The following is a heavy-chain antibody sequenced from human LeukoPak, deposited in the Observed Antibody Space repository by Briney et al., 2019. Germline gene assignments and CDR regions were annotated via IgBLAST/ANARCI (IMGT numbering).Heavy chain of an antibody. J-gene: IGHJ6*02. CDR1: GFTFSSYA. V-gene: IGHV3-23*01. Sequence: GGSLRLSCAASGFTFSSYAMSWVRQAPGKGLEWVSAISGSGGSTYYADSVKGRFTITRDNSKNTLYLQMNSLRAEDTAVYYCAKAPAAMQALWAYYYYGMDVWGQGTTVTVSS. D-gene: IGHD2-2*01. CDR3: AKAPAAMQALWAYYYYGMDV. CDR2: ISGSGGST.